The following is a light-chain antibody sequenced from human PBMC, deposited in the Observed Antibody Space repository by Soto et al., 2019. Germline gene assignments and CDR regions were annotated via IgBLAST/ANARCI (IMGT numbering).Light chain of an antibody. Sequence: AIQMTQSPSSLSASVGDTVTFTCRASQAIRNDLGWFQQRPGKPPKLLIYGISILQTGVPSRFSGSGSGTDFTLTIAGLQPEDFATYYCLLDARFPYSFGKRTRLEI. CDR3: LLDARFPYS. CDR2: GIS. CDR1: QAIRND. J-gene: IGKJ2*03. V-gene: IGKV1-6*01.